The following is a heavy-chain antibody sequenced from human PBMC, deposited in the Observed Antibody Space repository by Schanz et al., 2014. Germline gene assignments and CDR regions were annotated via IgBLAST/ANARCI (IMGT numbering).Heavy chain of an antibody. CDR1: GFTFSAYG. D-gene: IGHD1-26*01. CDR3: AGDWASGRYYSDY. CDR2: IWFDGNNK. V-gene: IGHV3-33*01. J-gene: IGHJ4*02. Sequence: QVQLVESGGGVVQPGRSLRLSCAASGFTFSAYGMHWVRQAPGKGLEWVAVIWFDGNNKFYADSVKGRFTISRDNSKNTLYLQMSSLRGEDTAVYYCAGDWASGRYYSDYWGQGTLVTVSS.